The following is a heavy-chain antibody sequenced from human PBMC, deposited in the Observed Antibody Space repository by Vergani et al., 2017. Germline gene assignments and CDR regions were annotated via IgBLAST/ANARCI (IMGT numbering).Heavy chain of an antibody. D-gene: IGHD6-6*01. Sequence: EVQLVESGGGLVQPGGSLRLSCAASGFTFSSYAMSWVRQAPGKGLEWVANIKQDGSEKYYVDSVKGRFTISRDNAKNSLYLQMNSLRAEDTAVYYCARDSKYSSSSFDYWGQGTLVTVSS. CDR3: ARDSKYSSSSFDY. V-gene: IGHV3-7*01. J-gene: IGHJ4*02. CDR1: GFTFSSYA. CDR2: IKQDGSEK.